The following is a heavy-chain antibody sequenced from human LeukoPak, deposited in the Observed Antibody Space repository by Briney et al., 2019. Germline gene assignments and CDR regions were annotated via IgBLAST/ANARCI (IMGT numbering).Heavy chain of an antibody. CDR3: ATLRGGYEFDY. Sequence: SETLSLTCTVSGVSISSNYWSWLRQPPGKGLEWIGYIYNGGSTNYNPSLKSRVTISVDTSKNQFSLKLTSVTAADTAVYYCATLRGGYEFDYWGQGTLVTVSS. D-gene: IGHD5-24*01. CDR1: GVSISSNY. V-gene: IGHV4-59*01. CDR2: IYNGGST. J-gene: IGHJ4*02.